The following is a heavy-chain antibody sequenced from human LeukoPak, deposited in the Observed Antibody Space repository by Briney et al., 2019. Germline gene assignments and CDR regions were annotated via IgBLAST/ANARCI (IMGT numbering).Heavy chain of an antibody. V-gene: IGHV4-39*01. Sequence: PSETLSLTCTVSDGSISSSSYFWGWIRQPPGTGLEWIGSIYYSGSTYYNPSLKSRVTMSVDTSKNQFPLKLSSVTAADTAVYYCARHGGRWLQLSWFDPWGQGTLVTVSS. CDR2: IYYSGST. CDR3: ARHGGRWLQLSWFDP. CDR1: DGSISSSSYF. D-gene: IGHD5-24*01. J-gene: IGHJ5*02.